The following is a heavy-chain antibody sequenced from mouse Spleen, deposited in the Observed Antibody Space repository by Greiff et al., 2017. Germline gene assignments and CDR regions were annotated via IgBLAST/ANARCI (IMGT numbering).Heavy chain of an antibody. V-gene: IGHV1-61*01. CDR1: GYTFTSYW. J-gene: IGHJ2*01. Sequence: QVQLQQSGAELVRPGSSVKLSCKASGYTFTSYWMDWVKQRPGQGLEWIGNIYPSDSETHYNQKFKDKATLTVDKSSSTAYMQLSSLTSEDSAVYYCARRTMRGNYFDYWGQGTTLTVSS. CDR3: ARRTMRGNYFDY. CDR2: IYPSDSET. D-gene: IGHD1-1*02.